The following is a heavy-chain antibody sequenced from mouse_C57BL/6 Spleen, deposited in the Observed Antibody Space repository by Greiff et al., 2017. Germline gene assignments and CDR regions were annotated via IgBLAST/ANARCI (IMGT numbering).Heavy chain of an antibody. CDR2: INYDGSST. J-gene: IGHJ4*01. CDR1: GFTFSDYY. D-gene: IGHD4-1*01. Sequence: DVKLVESEGGLVQPGSSMKLSCTASGFTFSDYYMAWVRQVPEKGLEWVANINYDGSSTYYLDSLKSRFIISRDNAKNILYLQMSSLKSEDTATYYCAREGANWDTYYAMDYWGQGTSVTVSS. CDR3: AREGANWDTYYAMDY. V-gene: IGHV5-16*01.